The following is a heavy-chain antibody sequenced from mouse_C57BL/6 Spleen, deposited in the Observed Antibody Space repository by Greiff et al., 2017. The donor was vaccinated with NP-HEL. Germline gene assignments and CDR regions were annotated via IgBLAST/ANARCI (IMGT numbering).Heavy chain of an antibody. D-gene: IGHD2-1*01. V-gene: IGHV1-42*01. Sequence: VQLKESGPELVKPGASVKISCKASGYSFTGYYMNWVKQSPEKSLEWIGEINPSTGGTTYNQKFKAKATLTVDKSSSTAYMQLKSLTSEDSAVYYCARESTMVYFDYWGQGTTLTVSS. CDR3: ARESTMVYFDY. J-gene: IGHJ2*01. CDR2: INPSTGGT. CDR1: GYSFTGYY.